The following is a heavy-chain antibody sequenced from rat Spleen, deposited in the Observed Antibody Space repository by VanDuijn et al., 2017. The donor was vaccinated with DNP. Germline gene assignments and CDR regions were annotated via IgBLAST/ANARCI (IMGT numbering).Heavy chain of an antibody. J-gene: IGHJ2*01. D-gene: IGHD1-11*01. Sequence: EVQLVESGGGLVQPGRSLKLSCAASGFSFSDYDMAWIRQVPGTGLEWVASITTSGDSTSSPDSVKGRFNISRDNAKSTLYLQMNSLRSEDTATYYCANVGPYGGPDYWGQGVMVTVSS. CDR1: GFSFSDYD. CDR2: ITTSGDST. V-gene: IGHV5-25*01. CDR3: ANVGPYGGPDY.